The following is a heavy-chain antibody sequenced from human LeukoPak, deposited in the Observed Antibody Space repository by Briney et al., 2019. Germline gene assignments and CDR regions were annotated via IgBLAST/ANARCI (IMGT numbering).Heavy chain of an antibody. D-gene: IGHD5-12*01. CDR3: ARGYAAAGLFDH. J-gene: IGHJ4*01. CDR1: GGSLTPYY. Sequence: PSETLSLTCAVSGGSLTPYYWSWIRQPPGKGLEWLGYMEYSGVSNYSPSLKSRVTMSVDTSKNHFSLNLRSATPADSGVYYCARGYAAAGLFDHWGHGTLVTVSS. V-gene: IGHV4-59*01. CDR2: MEYSGVS.